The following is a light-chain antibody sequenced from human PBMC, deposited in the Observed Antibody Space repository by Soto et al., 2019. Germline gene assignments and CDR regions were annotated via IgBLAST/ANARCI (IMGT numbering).Light chain of an antibody. CDR2: AAS. CDR3: QQTSSVPLT. CDR1: RSVSNY. J-gene: IGKJ4*01. Sequence: DIQMTQSPSSLSASVGDRVTITCRASRSVSNYLTWFQQKXXKAPKLLIYAASSLQSGVPSRFSXXXSGXXFTLTISSLQPEDFATYYCQQTSSVPLTFGGGTKVEIK. V-gene: IGKV1-39*01.